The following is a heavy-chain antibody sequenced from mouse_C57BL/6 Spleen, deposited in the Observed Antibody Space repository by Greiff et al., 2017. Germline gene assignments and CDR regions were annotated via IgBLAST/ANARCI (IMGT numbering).Heavy chain of an antibody. V-gene: IGHV1-76*01. CDR1: GYTFTDYY. Sequence: VKLQQSGAELVRPGASVKLSCKASGYTFTDYYINWVKQRPGQGLEWIARIYPGSGNTYYNEKFKGKATLTAEKSSSTAYMQLSSLTSEDSAVYFCARSYDGYLLYAMDYWGQGTSVTVSS. D-gene: IGHD2-3*01. CDR3: ARSYDGYLLYAMDY. CDR2: IYPGSGNT. J-gene: IGHJ4*01.